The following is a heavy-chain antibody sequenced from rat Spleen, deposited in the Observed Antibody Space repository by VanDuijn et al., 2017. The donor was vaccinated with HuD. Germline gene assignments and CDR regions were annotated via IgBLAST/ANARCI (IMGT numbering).Heavy chain of an antibody. CDR1: GFTFSRYW. J-gene: IGHJ3*01. Sequence: EVKLVESGGGLVQPGRSLKLSCVASGFTFSRYWMYWIRQAPGKGLECVSSINGDGGSTYYPDSVKGRFTISRDNAENTVYLQMNSLRSEDTATYYCAKRDYDGYYPFAYWGQGTLVTVSS. D-gene: IGHD1-12*03. V-gene: IGHV5-58*01. CDR2: INGDGGST. CDR3: AKRDYDGYYPFAY.